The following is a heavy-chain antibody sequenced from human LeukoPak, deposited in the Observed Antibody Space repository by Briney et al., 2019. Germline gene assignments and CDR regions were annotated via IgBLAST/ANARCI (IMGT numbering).Heavy chain of an antibody. CDR1: GGSVSSSNA. D-gene: IGHD2/OR15-2a*01. CDR2: IHYSGST. CDR3: GRIGTRRTTINGGEDPHYHTDG. V-gene: IGHV4-39*07. J-gene: IGHJ6*04. Sequence: SETLSLTCTVSGGSVSSSNAWGWIRQPPGKGLEWIGTIHYSGSTYYNPSLKGRVTISVGTSKNPFSLKLSSVTSADTAGYDCGRIGTRRTTINGGEDPHYHTDGRGKGTTVTVSS.